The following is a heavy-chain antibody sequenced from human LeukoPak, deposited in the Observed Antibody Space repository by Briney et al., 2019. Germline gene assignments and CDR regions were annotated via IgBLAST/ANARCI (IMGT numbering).Heavy chain of an antibody. CDR2: ISCDGKVT. J-gene: IGHJ4*02. V-gene: IGHV3-30*03. Sequence: PGGSLRLSCAASGFTFSSYDMHWVRQAPGKGLEWVAVISCDGKVTFYADSVKGRFTISRDNSKNTLYLHMTSLRGGDTALYYCARGILVGGTTSSTRYFDYWGQGTLVTVSS. CDR1: GFTFSSYD. CDR3: ARGILVGGTTSSTRYFDY. D-gene: IGHD1-26*01.